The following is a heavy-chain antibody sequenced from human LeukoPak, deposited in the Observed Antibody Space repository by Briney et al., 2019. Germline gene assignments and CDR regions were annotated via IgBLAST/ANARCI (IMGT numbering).Heavy chain of an antibody. CDR1: GGSISSYY. J-gene: IGHJ4*02. CDR3: ARGGRLEPFDY. CDR2: IYYSGST. D-gene: IGHD6-19*01. V-gene: IGHV4-59*01. Sequence: SETLSLTCTVSGGSISSYYWSWLRQPPGKGLEWIGYIYYSGSTNYNPSLKSRVTISVDTSKNQFSLKLSSVTAADTAVYYCARGGRLEPFDYWGQGTLVTVSS.